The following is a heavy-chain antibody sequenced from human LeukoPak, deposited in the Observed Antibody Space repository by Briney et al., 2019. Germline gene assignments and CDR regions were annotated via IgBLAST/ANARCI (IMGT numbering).Heavy chain of an antibody. J-gene: IGHJ4*02. CDR3: AREAYDSSGYYSDY. V-gene: IGHV4-4*02. CDR1: GGSISSSNW. CDR2: IYHSGNT. Sequence: SETLSLTCAVSGGSISSSNWWSWVRQPPGKGLEWIGEIYHSGNTNYNPSLKSRVTISVDKSKNQFSLKLSSVTAADTAVYYCAREAYDSSGYYSDYWGKGTLFTVSS. D-gene: IGHD3-22*01.